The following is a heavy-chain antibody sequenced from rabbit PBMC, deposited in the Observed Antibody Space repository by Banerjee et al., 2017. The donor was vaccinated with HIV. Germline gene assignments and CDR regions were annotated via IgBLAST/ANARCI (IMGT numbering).Heavy chain of an antibody. CDR3: ARGPDFGGGGYNL. V-gene: IGHV1S40*01. Sequence: QSLEESGGDLVKPGASLTLTCTASGFSFSSNYYMCWVRQAPGKGLEWIACIYTGSSGSTYYASWAKGRFTITKTSSTTVTLQMTSLIAADTATYFCARGPDFGGGGYNLWGPGTLVTVS. D-gene: IGHD5-1*01. CDR1: GFSFSSNYY. J-gene: IGHJ4*01. CDR2: IYTGSSGST.